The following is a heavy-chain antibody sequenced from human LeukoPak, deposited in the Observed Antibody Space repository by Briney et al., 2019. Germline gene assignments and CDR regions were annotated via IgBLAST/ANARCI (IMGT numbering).Heavy chain of an antibody. CDR2: IMASGST. CDR1: GGSITSYS. Sequence: PSETLSLTCTVSGGSITSYSWSWIRQPAGKGLEWIGRIMASGSTNYNPSLKSRVTMSVDTSKNQFSLKLTSVTAADTAVYYCTRDRKGGYFDYWGQGTLVIVSS. J-gene: IGHJ4*02. V-gene: IGHV4-4*07. CDR3: TRDRKGGYFDY. D-gene: IGHD3-16*01.